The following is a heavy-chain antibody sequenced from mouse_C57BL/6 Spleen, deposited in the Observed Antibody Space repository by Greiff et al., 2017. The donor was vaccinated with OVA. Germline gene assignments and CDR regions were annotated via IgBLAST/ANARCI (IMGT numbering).Heavy chain of an antibody. Sequence: VQLQQPGAELVKPGASVKLSCKASGYTFTSYWMQWVKQRPGQGLEWIGEIDPSDSYTNYNQKFKGKATLTVDTSSSTAYMQLSSLTSEDSAVYYCARPLLYYGRASWFAYWGQGTLVTVSA. J-gene: IGHJ3*01. CDR3: ARPLLYYGRASWFAY. V-gene: IGHV1-50*01. CDR2: IDPSDSYT. D-gene: IGHD2-1*01. CDR1: GYTFTSYW.